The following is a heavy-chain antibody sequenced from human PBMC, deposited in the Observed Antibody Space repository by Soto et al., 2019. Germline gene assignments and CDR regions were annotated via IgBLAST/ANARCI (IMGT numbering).Heavy chain of an antibody. CDR2: ISGSGGST. J-gene: IGHJ5*02. Sequence: GGSLRLSCAASGFTFSSYAMSWVRQAPGKWLEWVSAISGSGGSTYYADSVKGRFTISRDNSKNTLYLQMNSLRAEDTAVYYCAKVLDSSGWANWFDPWGQGXLVTVYS. V-gene: IGHV3-23*01. CDR3: AKVLDSSGWANWFDP. D-gene: IGHD6-19*01. CDR1: GFTFSSYA.